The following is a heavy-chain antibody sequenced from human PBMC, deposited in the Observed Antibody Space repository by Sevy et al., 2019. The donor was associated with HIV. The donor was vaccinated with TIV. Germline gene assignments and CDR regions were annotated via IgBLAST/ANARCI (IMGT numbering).Heavy chain of an antibody. Sequence: ASVKVSCKASGGTFSSYAISWVRQAPGQGLEWMGGIIPIFGTANYAQMFQGRVTITADESTSTAYMELSSLRSEDTAVYYCARGAGYSGYAIHDYYYYGMDVWGQGTTVTVSS. CDR2: IIPIFGTA. CDR3: ARGAGYSGYAIHDYYYYGMDV. D-gene: IGHD5-12*01. CDR1: GGTFSSYA. J-gene: IGHJ6*02. V-gene: IGHV1-69*13.